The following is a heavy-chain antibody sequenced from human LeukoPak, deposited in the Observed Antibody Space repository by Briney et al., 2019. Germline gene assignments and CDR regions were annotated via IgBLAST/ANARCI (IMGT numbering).Heavy chain of an antibody. CDR3: ARDDDDSSGFGDY. CDR1: GFTFSSYA. D-gene: IGHD3-22*01. J-gene: IGHJ4*02. V-gene: IGHV3-30-3*01. Sequence: GGSLRLSCAASGFTFSSYAMHWVRQAPGKGLEWVAVISNDGSNKYYADSVKGRFTISRDNSNNTLYLQMNSLRAEDTAVYYCARDDDDSSGFGDYWGQGTLVTVSS. CDR2: ISNDGSNK.